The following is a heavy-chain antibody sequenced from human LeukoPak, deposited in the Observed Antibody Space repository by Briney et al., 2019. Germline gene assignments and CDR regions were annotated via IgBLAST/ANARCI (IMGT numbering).Heavy chain of an antibody. Sequence: TGGSLRLSCAASGFTVSSNYMSWVRQAPGKGLEWVPVIYSGGSTYYADSVKGRFTISRDNSKNTLYLQMNSLRAEDTAVYYCARDPIAVAGYYFDYWGQGTLVTVSS. CDR1: GFTVSSNY. D-gene: IGHD6-19*01. J-gene: IGHJ4*02. V-gene: IGHV3-53*01. CDR3: ARDPIAVAGYYFDY. CDR2: IYSGGST.